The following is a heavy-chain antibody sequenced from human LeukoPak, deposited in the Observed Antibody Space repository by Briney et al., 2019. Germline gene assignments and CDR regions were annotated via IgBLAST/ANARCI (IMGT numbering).Heavy chain of an antibody. Sequence: SEILSLTCTVSGGSISSGGYYWSWIRQHPGKGLEWIGYIYYSGSTYYNPSLKSRDTISVDTSKNQFSLKLSSVTAADTAVYYCASTLGMVRGVTSFSGWFGPWGQGTLVTVSS. J-gene: IGHJ5*02. CDR1: GGSISSGGYY. CDR3: ASTLGMVRGVTSFSGWFGP. CDR2: IYYSGST. D-gene: IGHD3-10*01. V-gene: IGHV4-31*03.